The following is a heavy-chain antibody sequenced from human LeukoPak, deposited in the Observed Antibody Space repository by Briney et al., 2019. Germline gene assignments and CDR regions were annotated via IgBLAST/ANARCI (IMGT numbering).Heavy chain of an antibody. J-gene: IGHJ4*02. D-gene: IGHD6-19*01. CDR3: AKGTSGGWYYFDY. CDR2: IYHSGST. CDR1: GYSISSGYY. Sequence: SETLSLTCTVSGYSISSGYYWGWIRQPPGKGLEWIGSIYHSGSTYYNPSLKSRVTISVDTSKNQFSLKLDSVTAADTAVYYCAKGTSGGWYYFDYWGQGTLVTVSS. V-gene: IGHV4-38-2*02.